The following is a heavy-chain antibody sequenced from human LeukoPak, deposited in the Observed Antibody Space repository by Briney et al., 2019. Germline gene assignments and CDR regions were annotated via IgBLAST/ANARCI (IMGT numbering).Heavy chain of an antibody. D-gene: IGHD1-26*01. CDR2: IYTSGST. Sequence: SETLSLTCTVSGGSISSYYWSWIRQPAGKGLEWIGRIYTSGSTNYNPSLKSRVTMSVDTSKNQFSLKLSSVTAADTAVYYCARDFMEGATRQSDYWGQGTLVTVSS. CDR3: ARDFMEGATRQSDY. V-gene: IGHV4-4*07. CDR1: GGSISSYY. J-gene: IGHJ4*02.